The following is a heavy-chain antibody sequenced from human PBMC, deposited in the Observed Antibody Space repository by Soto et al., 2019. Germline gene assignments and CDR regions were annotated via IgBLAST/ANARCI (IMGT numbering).Heavy chain of an antibody. CDR2: IIPIFGST. Sequence: SVKFSCKASGGTFSSYAISWVRQAPGQGLEWMGGIIPIFGSTSYAQKFQGRVTMTRDTSTSTVYMELSSLRSEDTAVYYCARNMRGSYFSYFDYWGQGTLVPVSS. V-gene: IGHV1-69*05. CDR3: ARNMRGSYFSYFDY. D-gene: IGHD1-26*01. J-gene: IGHJ4*02. CDR1: GGTFSSYA.